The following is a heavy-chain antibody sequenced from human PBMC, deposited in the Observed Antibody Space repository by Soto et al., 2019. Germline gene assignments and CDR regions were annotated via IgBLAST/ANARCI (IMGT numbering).Heavy chain of an antibody. Sequence: QVQLQESGPGLVKPSETLSLTCTVSGGSISSYYWSWIRQPPGKGLEWIGYIYYSGSTNYNPSLKSRVTISVDTSKTQFSLKLSSVTAADTAVYYCAREVRFAPYNWFDPWGQGTLVTVSS. D-gene: IGHD3-10*01. J-gene: IGHJ5*02. CDR3: AREVRFAPYNWFDP. V-gene: IGHV4-59*01. CDR2: IYYSGST. CDR1: GGSISSYY.